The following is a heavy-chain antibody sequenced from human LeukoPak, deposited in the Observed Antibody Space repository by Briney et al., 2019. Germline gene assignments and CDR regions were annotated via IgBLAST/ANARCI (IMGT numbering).Heavy chain of an antibody. D-gene: IGHD6-19*01. Sequence: GGSLRLSCAASGFTFSTFGMNWVRQAPGKGLEWVSDISASGDTTHYADSVKGRFTISRDNSKHTLYLQMNSLRAEDTAVYYCANTDKGQWHPSCWFDPWGQGTLVTVSS. V-gene: IGHV3-23*01. J-gene: IGHJ5*02. CDR1: GFTFSTFG. CDR2: ISASGDTT. CDR3: ANTDKGQWHPSCWFDP.